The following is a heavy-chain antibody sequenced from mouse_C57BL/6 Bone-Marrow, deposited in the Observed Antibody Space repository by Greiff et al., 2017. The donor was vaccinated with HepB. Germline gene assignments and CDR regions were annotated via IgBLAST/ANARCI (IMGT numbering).Heavy chain of an antibody. CDR2: IYPRDGST. V-gene: IGHV1-85*01. CDR1: GYTFTSYD. J-gene: IGHJ4*01. Sequence: VHLVESGPELVKPGASVKLSCKASGYTFTSYDINWVKQRPGQGLEWIGWIYPRDGSTKYNEKFKGKATLTVDTSSSTAYMELHSLTSEDSAVYFCVASGNYSMDYWGQGTSVTVSS. CDR3: VASGNYSMDY. D-gene: IGHD2-1*01.